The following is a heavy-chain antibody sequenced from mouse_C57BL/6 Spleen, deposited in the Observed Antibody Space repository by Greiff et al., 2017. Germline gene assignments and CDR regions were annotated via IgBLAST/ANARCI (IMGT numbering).Heavy chain of an antibody. CDR2: IYPGSGNT. CDR3: ARANWERNFDY. D-gene: IGHD4-1*01. CDR1: GYSFTSYY. J-gene: IGHJ2*01. Sequence: VKLQQSGPELVKPGASVKISCKASGYSFTSYYIHWVKQRPGQGLEWIGWIYPGSGNTKYNEKFKGKATLTADTSSSTAYMQLSSLTSEDSAVYYCARANWERNFDYWGQGTTLTVSS. V-gene: IGHV1-66*01.